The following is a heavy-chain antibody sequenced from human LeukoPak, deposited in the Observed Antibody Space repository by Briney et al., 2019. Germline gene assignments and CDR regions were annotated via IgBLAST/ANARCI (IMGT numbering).Heavy chain of an antibody. V-gene: IGHV3-74*01. J-gene: IGHJ4*02. CDR1: GFTFSSAS. CDR3: ARVRSSSWFDY. CDR2: ISSDGTST. Sequence: GGSLRLSCSAFGFTFSSASMHWVRRAPGKGLVWVSRISSDGTSTNYADSVKGRFIISRDNAKNTLYLQMNSLRAEDTAVYFCARVRSSSWFDYWGQGTLVAVSS. D-gene: IGHD6-13*01.